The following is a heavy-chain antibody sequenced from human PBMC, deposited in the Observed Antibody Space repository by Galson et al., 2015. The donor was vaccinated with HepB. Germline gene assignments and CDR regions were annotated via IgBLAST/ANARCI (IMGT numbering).Heavy chain of an antibody. J-gene: IGHJ4*02. V-gene: IGHV3-48*02. Sequence: SLRLSCAASGFTFSSYSMNWVRQAPGKGLEWVSYISSSSSTIYYADSVKGRFTISRDNAKNSLYLQMNSLRDEDTAVYYCARGIAARRDYFRNFDYWGQGTLVTVSS. D-gene: IGHD6-6*01. CDR2: ISSSSSTI. CDR3: ARGIAARRDYFRNFDY. CDR1: GFTFSSYS.